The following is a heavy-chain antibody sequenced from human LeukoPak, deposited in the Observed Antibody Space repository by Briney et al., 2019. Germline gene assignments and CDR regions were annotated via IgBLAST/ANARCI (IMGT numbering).Heavy chain of an antibody. J-gene: IGHJ4*02. CDR2: ISSSGNII. CDR3: ASAPIDAAMDY. Sequence: SGGSLRLSCVVSGLTFSSHEMNLVRQAPGKGLEWVSYISSSGNIIYYADSVKGRFTISRDNAKNSLYLQVNSLRAEDTAVYYCASAPIDAAMDYWGQGTLVTVSS. D-gene: IGHD5-18*01. CDR1: GLTFSSHE. V-gene: IGHV3-48*03.